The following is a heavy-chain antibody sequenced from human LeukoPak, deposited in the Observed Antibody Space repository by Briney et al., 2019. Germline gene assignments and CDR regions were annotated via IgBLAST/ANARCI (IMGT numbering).Heavy chain of an antibody. J-gene: IGHJ6*02. CDR2: MNPNNGNT. Sequence: ASVKVSCKASGYTFTRYDINWVRQAPRQGLEWMGWMNPNNGNTGYAQKFQGRVTMTRSTSIDTAYMELNTLTSDDTAAYYCAGGFYYYGLDVWGQGTTVTVSS. V-gene: IGHV1-8*01. CDR1: GYTFTRYD. CDR3: AGGFYYYGLDV.